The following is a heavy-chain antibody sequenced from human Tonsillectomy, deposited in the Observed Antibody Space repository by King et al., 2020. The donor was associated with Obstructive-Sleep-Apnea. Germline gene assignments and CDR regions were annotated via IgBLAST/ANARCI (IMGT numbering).Heavy chain of an antibody. D-gene: IGHD3-10*01. CDR3: AKLLWFGELFGKYGMDV. CDR1: GFTFSSYA. J-gene: IGHJ6*02. Sequence: VQLVESGGGLVRPGGSLRLSCAASGFTFSSYAMTWVRQAPGKGLEWVSAIRVSGGSRYCADSVKGRFTISRDNSKNTLYLQMNSLRAEDTAVYYCAKLLWFGELFGKYGMDVWGQGTTVTVSS. CDR2: IRVSGGSR. V-gene: IGHV3-23*04.